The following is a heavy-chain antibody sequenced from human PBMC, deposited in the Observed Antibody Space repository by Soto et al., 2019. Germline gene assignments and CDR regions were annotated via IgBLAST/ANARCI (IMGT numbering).Heavy chain of an antibody. J-gene: IGHJ5*02. Sequence: ESGGGVVQPGRSLRLSCAASGFTFSSYAMHWVRQAPGKGLEWVAVISYDGSNKYYADSVKGRFTISRDNSKNTLYLQMTSLRAQDTAVYYCARDSMGSYDPWDQGTLVTVSS. CDR3: ARDSMGSYDP. V-gene: IGHV3-30-3*01. CDR1: GFTFSSYA. CDR2: ISYDGSNK. D-gene: IGHD6-6*01.